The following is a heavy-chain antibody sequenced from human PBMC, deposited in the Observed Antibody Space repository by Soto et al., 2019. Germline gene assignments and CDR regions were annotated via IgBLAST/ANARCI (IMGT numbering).Heavy chain of an antibody. D-gene: IGHD6-19*01. J-gene: IGHJ4*02. CDR1: GFTFSNNG. Sequence: GGSLRLSCAATGFTFSNNGMHWVRQAPGKGLEWVAVISYDGSNKYYADSVKGRFTISRDNSKNTLYLQMNSLRAEDTAVYYCAKDPGGQAVALDYWGQGTLVTVSS. V-gene: IGHV3-30*18. CDR2: ISYDGSNK. CDR3: AKDPGGQAVALDY.